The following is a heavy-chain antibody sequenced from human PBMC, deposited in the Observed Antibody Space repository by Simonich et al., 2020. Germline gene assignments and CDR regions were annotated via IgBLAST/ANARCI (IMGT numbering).Heavy chain of an antibody. V-gene: IGHV1-2*02. CDR1: GYTFTGYY. Sequence: QVQLVQSGAEVKKPGASVKVSCKASGYTFTGYYMHWVRQAPGQGLEWMGWINPNRGGTNYAQKFQGRVTMTRDTSISTAYMELSRLRSDDKAVYYCARGGLGHWYFDLWGRGTLVTVSS. CDR3: ARGGLGHWYFDL. CDR2: INPNRGGT. J-gene: IGHJ2*01. D-gene: IGHD6-25*01.